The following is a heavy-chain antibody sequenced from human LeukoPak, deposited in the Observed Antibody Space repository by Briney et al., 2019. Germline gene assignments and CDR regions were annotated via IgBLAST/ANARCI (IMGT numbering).Heavy chain of an antibody. CDR3: ATDRGWRTSGYYLYYFEY. CDR2: IKHDGSEK. V-gene: IGHV3-7*01. Sequence: QPGGSLRLSCAASGFTFSSYWMSWVRQAPGKGLEWVASIKHDGSEKYYVDSVRGRFTISRDNTKNSLYLQMSSLRAEDTAVYYCATDRGWRTSGYYLYYFEYWGQGTLVTFSS. CDR1: GFTFSSYW. D-gene: IGHD3-3*01. J-gene: IGHJ4*02.